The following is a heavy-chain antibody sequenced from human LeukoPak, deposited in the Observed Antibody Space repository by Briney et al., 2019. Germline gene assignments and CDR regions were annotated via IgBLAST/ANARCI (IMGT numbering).Heavy chain of an antibody. CDR3: ARVLARYSYAGY. CDR1: GFTFSSYS. V-gene: IGHV3-21*04. Sequence: GGSLRLSCAASGFTFSSYSMNWVRQAPGKGLEWVSSIDFTSRYIYNADSVKGRFTTSRDNAKNSLYLQMNSLRAEDTAVYYCARVLARYSYAGYWGQGTLVTVSS. D-gene: IGHD5-18*01. CDR2: IDFTSRYI. J-gene: IGHJ4*02.